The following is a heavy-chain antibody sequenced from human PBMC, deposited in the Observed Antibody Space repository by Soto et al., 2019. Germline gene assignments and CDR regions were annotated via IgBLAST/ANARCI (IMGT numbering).Heavy chain of an antibody. CDR1: GFTFSSYG. Sequence: QVQLVESGGGVVQPGRSLRLSCAASGFTFSSYGMHWVRQAPGKGLEWVAVIWYDGSNKYYADSVKGRFTISRDNSKNTLYLQMNSLRAEDTAVYYCARDPYYYGSGSYLFDYWGQVTLVTVSS. CDR3: ARDPYYYGSGSYLFDY. V-gene: IGHV3-33*01. J-gene: IGHJ4*02. CDR2: IWYDGSNK. D-gene: IGHD3-10*01.